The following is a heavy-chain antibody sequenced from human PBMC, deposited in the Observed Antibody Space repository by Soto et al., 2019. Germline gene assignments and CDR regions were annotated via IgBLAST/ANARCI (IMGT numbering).Heavy chain of an antibody. D-gene: IGHD6-19*01. V-gene: IGHV3-23*01. J-gene: IGHJ6*02. Sequence: GGSLRLSCAASGFTFSSYAMSWVRQAPGKGLEWVSAISGSGGSTYYADSVKGRFTISRDNSKNTLYLQMNSLRAEDTAVYYCAKDTSGWWDYYYYGMDVWGQGTTVTVSS. CDR1: GFTFSSYA. CDR2: ISGSGGST. CDR3: AKDTSGWWDYYYYGMDV.